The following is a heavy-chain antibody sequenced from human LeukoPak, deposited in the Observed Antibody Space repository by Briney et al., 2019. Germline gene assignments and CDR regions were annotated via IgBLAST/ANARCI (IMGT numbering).Heavy chain of an antibody. V-gene: IGHV4-39*01. CDR2: VYYSGRA. J-gene: IGHJ4*02. CDR1: GGSVSNTHYY. D-gene: IGHD2-2*01. CDR3: ARRGSREYGNVVVPAAIEY. Sequence: SETLSLTCTVSGGSVSNTHYYWGWIRQPPGKGLEWIGTVYYSGRAYYNPSLKSRVTISVDTSKNQFSLKLSSVTAADTAVYYCARRGSREYGNVVVPAAIEYWGQGTLVTVSS.